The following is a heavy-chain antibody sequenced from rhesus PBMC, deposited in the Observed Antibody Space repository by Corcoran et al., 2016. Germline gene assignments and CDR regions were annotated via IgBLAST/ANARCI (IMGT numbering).Heavy chain of an antibody. CDR3: AREVGYSGRDY. CDR2: MYSSSGNT. D-gene: IGHD6-25*01. Sequence: QVKLQESGPGLVKPLETLSLTCAVSGGSISGGYYYWSWIRQPPGKGLEWIGCMYSSSGNTYYNPSLKSRVTISKDTSKNQFSLKLSSVTAADTAGYYCAREVGYSGRDYWGQGVLVTVSS. J-gene: IGHJ4*01. CDR1: GGSISGGYYY. V-gene: IGHV4S12*01.